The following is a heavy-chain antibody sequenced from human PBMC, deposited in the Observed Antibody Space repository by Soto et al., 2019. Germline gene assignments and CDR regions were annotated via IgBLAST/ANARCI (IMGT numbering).Heavy chain of an antibody. D-gene: IGHD6-6*01. CDR1: GYTFTGYY. CDR2: INPNSGGT. V-gene: IGHV1-2*02. Sequence: ASVKVSCKASGYTFTGYYMHWVRQAPGQGLEWMGWINPNSGGTNYAQKFQGRVTMTRDTSISTAYMELSRLRSDDTAVYYCARRSYSSSPRQVWGKGTTVTVSS. J-gene: IGHJ6*04. CDR3: ARRSYSSSPRQV.